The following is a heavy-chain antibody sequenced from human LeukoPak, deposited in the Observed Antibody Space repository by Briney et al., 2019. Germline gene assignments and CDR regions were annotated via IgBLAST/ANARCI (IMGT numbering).Heavy chain of an antibody. Sequence: PSQTLSLTCAVSGGSISSGGYSWSWIRQPPGKGLEWIGYIYLSGSTYYNPSLKSRVTISVDRSKNQFSLKLSSVTAADTAVYYCASFNYYDSSGLKYWGQGTLVTVSS. CDR3: ASFNYYDSSGLKY. CDR2: IYLSGST. V-gene: IGHV4-30-2*01. J-gene: IGHJ4*02. D-gene: IGHD3-22*01. CDR1: GGSISSGGYS.